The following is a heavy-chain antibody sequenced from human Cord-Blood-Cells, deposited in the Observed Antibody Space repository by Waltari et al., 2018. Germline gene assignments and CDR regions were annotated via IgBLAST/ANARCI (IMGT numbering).Heavy chain of an antibody. Sequence: QVQLVQSGAEVKKPGASVKVSCKASGYTFTGYYMHWLRQAPGQGLEWMGWINPNSGGTNYAQKFQGRVTMTRDTSISTAYMELSRLRSDDTAVYYCASEFPNCSGGSCYFDYWGQGTLVTVSS. CDR2: INPNSGGT. D-gene: IGHD2-15*01. V-gene: IGHV1-2*02. CDR3: ASEFPNCSGGSCYFDY. CDR1: GYTFTGYY. J-gene: IGHJ4*02.